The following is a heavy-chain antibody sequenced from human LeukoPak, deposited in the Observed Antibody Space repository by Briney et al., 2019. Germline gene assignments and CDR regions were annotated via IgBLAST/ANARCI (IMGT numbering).Heavy chain of an antibody. V-gene: IGHV3-30-3*01. Sequence: PGGSLRLSCAASGFTFISYAMHWVRQAPGKGLEWVAVISYDGSNKYYADSVKGRFTISRDNSKNTLYLQMNSLRTEDTAVYYCAREGGGSSWSTFDIWGQGTMVTVSS. CDR1: GFTFISYA. D-gene: IGHD6-13*01. J-gene: IGHJ3*02. CDR3: AREGGGSSWSTFDI. CDR2: ISYDGSNK.